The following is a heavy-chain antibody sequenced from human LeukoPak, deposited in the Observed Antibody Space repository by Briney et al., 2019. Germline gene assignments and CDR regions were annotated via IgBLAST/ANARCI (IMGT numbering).Heavy chain of an antibody. D-gene: IGHD3-9*01. V-gene: IGHV3-23*01. CDR1: GFTFSSYA. CDR2: ISGSGGST. CDR3: ARRPSKYYDILTGYYRSEFDY. J-gene: IGHJ4*02. Sequence: GGSLRLSCAASGFTFSSYAMSWVRQAPGKGLEWVSAISGSGGSTYYADSVKGWFTISRDNSKNTLYLQMNSLRAEDTAVYYCARRPSKYYDILTGYYRSEFDYWGQGTLVTVSS.